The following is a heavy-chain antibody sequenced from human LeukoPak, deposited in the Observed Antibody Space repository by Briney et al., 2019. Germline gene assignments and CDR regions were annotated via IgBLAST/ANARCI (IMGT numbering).Heavy chain of an antibody. CDR3: ARNSSGWYGYFDL. J-gene: IGHJ2*01. V-gene: IGHV1-18*01. Sequence: GASVKVSCKASGYIFTSHGLSWVRQAPGQGLEWMGWINIYKGNTNYAQKFQGRVTMTTDTSTSTAYMELRSLRSDDTAVYYCARNSSGWYGYFDLWGRGTLVTASS. D-gene: IGHD6-25*01. CDR2: INIYKGNT. CDR1: GYIFTSHG.